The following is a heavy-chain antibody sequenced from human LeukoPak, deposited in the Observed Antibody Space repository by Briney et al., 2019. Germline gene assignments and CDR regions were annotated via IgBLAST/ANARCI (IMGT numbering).Heavy chain of an antibody. V-gene: IGHV4-39*01. J-gene: IGHJ4*02. CDR2: IYFSGGT. D-gene: IGHD3-10*01. Sequence: SETRSLTCTVSGDSISSSNCYWGWIRQPPGKGLEWIGSIYFSGGTYYNASLKSRVTISVDTSKNQFSLKLSSVTAADTAVYYCARQTGSGLFSLPGGQGTLVTVSS. CDR1: GDSISSSNCY. CDR3: ARQTGSGLFSLP.